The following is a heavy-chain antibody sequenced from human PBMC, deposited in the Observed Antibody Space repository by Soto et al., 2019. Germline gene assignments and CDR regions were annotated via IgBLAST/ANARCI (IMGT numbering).Heavy chain of an antibody. CDR2: ISSSSSYI. CDR3: ARDDNCSGGSCYFQH. Sequence: GGSLRLSCAASGFTFSSYSMNWVRQAPGKGLEWVSSISSSSSYIYYADSVKGRFTIFRDNAKNSLYLQMNSLRAEDTAVYYCARDDNCSGGSCYFQHWGQGTLVTVSS. J-gene: IGHJ1*01. CDR1: GFTFSSYS. V-gene: IGHV3-21*01. D-gene: IGHD2-15*01.